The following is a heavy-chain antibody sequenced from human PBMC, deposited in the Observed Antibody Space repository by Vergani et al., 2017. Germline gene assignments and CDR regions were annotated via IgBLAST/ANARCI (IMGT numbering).Heavy chain of an antibody. J-gene: IGHJ4*02. D-gene: IGHD3-22*01. CDR1: GFTFSTYA. CDR2: ISSDVGST. CDR3: AGPQGTSAYYYGGFDS. Sequence: EVQLLESGGGLVQPRGSLRLSCAASGFTFSTYAMTWVRQAPGKGLEWVSTISSDVGSTYYADSVKGRFTISRDNSKNTLSLQMNSLAAEDTAIYYCAGPQGTSAYYYGGFDSWGQGTLVTVSS. V-gene: IGHV3-23*01.